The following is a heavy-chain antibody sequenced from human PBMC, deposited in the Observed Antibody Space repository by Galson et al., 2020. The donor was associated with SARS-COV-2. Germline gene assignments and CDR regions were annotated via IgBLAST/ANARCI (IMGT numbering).Heavy chain of an antibody. J-gene: IGHJ3*02. CDR1: GGTFINYG. CDR3: ARDYRDYCSGDSGGNCCCRAFDM. V-gene: IGHV1-69*06. CDR2: IIPIIGTT. Sequence: SVKVSCKASGGTFINYGISWVRQAPGQGLEWMGGIIPIIGTTNYAQKFQGRVTITADKSTNTAYMELSSLRSDNTAVYFCARDYRDYCSGDSGGNCCCRAFDMWGQGTMVTGSP. D-gene: IGHD2-15*01.